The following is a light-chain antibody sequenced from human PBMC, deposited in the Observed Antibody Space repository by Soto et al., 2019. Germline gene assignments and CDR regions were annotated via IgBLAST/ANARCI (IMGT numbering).Light chain of an antibody. CDR2: GAS. J-gene: IGKJ3*01. CDR1: QSVSRNY. V-gene: IGKV3-20*01. Sequence: EIVLTQSPGTLSLSPGATATLYCRASQSVSRNYLAWFQQKPGQAPRLLIHGASSRAAGTPDRFSGSGSGTDFTLTISRLEPEDFAVYYCHHYGDSPIYTFGPGTKVDI. CDR3: HHYGDSPIYT.